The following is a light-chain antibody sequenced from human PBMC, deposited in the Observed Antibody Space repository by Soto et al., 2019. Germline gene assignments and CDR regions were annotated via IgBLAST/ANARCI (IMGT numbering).Light chain of an antibody. CDR3: QQPFAIPPIT. Sequence: DIPMTQSPSSLSASVGDRVTITCRASQSISNYLNWYQQKPGKAPSLLIYAASSLQDGVPLRFSGSGSGTDFTLTVSRLHPEDFATYCCQQPFAIPPITFGHGTRL. J-gene: IGKJ5*01. CDR1: QSISNY. V-gene: IGKV1-39*01. CDR2: AAS.